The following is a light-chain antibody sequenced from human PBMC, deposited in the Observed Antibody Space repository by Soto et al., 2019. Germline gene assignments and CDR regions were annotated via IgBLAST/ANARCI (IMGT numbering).Light chain of an antibody. CDR2: GVT. J-gene: IGKJ2*01. CDR1: QSVSSNY. Sequence: ETVLTQSPGTLSLSPGDRATLSCRASQSVSSNYLAWYQQIPGQAPRLLMYGVTNRATGIPDRFSGSGSGTDFTLTISRLEPEDFAVYYWQQYGDSPYTFGQGTKLEIK. V-gene: IGKV3-20*01. CDR3: QQYGDSPYT.